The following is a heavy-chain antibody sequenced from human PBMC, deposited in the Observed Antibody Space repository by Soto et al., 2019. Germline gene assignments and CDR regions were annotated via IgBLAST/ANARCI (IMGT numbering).Heavy chain of an antibody. V-gene: IGHV4-59*08. CDR3: ARGGHCTSGVCSALDY. CDR1: GGSISTYY. D-gene: IGHD2-8*01. Sequence: SETLSLTCTVSGGSISTYYWNWIRQPPGKGLEWIGYIYYGGSANYNPSLKSRVTISVDTSKKQFSLKLSSVTAADTAVYYCARGGHCTSGVCSALDYWGQGTLVTVSS. J-gene: IGHJ4*02. CDR2: IYYGGSA.